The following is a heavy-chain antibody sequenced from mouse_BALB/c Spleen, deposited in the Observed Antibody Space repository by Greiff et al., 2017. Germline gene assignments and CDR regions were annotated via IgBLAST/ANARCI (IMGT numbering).Heavy chain of an antibody. CDR1: GFTFTDYY. V-gene: IGHV7-3*02. CDR3: ARGITTHYYAMDD. J-gene: IGHJ4*01. Sequence: EVKLVESGGGLVQPGGSLRLSCATSGFTFTDYYMSWVRQPPGKALEWLGFIRNKANGYTTEYSASVKGRFTISRDNSQSILYLQMNTLRAEDSATYYCARGITTHYYAMDDWGQGTSVTVSS. CDR2: IRNKANGYTT. D-gene: IGHD2-4*01.